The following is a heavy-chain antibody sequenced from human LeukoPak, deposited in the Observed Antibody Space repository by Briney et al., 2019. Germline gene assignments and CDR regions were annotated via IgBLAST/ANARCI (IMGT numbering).Heavy chain of an antibody. V-gene: IGHV1-18*01. CDR2: ISAYNGNT. CDR1: GYTFTSYG. J-gene: IGHJ5*02. Sequence: ASVKVSCKASGYTFTSYGISWVRQAPGQGLEWMGWISAYNGNTNYAQKLQGRVTMTTDTSTSTAYMELRSLRSDDTAVYYCARDPIGYCSSTSCQTWFDPWGQGTLVTVSS. CDR3: ARDPIGYCSSTSCQTWFDP. D-gene: IGHD2-2*01.